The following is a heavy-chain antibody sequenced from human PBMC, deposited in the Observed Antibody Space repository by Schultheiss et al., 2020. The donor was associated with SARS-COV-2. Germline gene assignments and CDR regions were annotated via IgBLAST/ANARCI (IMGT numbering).Heavy chain of an antibody. V-gene: IGHV3-52*01. CDR3: ARVGGGYGDYYFDY. J-gene: IGHJ4*02. D-gene: IGHD4-17*01. CDR1: GFTFSSSW. CDR2: IKCDGSEK. Sequence: GGSLRLSCAASGFTFSSSWMHWVCQAPEKGLEWVADIKCDGSEKYYVDSVKGRLTISRDNSKNTLYLQMNSLRAEDTAVYYCARVGGGYGDYYFDYWGQGTLVTVSS.